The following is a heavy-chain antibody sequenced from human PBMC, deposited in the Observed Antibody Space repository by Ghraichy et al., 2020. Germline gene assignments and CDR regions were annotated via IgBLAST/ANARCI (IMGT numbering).Heavy chain of an antibody. CDR3: ARDRGEYYDSSGYYDYYYYYMDV. CDR1: GFTFSSYT. Sequence: GGSLRLSCAASGFTFSSYTLNWVRQAPGKGLEWVSSITSSSGYIYYADSVKCRFTISRDNAKNSLYLQMNSLRAEDTAVYYCARDRGEYYDSSGYYDYYYYYMDVWGKGTTVTVSS. CDR2: ITSSSGYI. D-gene: IGHD3-22*01. V-gene: IGHV3-21*01. J-gene: IGHJ6*03.